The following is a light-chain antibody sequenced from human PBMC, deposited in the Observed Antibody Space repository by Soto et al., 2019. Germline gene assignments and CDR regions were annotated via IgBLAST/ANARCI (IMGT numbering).Light chain of an antibody. Sequence: QSALTQPPSVSGSPGQSVTISCTGNSSDVGAGYDVPWYQQHPGTAPKLVIFDISNRPSGVPERFSGSKSGTTASLAITGLQAEEEADYYCQSYDYSLTALVFGGGTKLTVL. CDR3: QSYDYSLTALV. CDR2: DIS. V-gene: IGLV1-40*01. J-gene: IGLJ3*02. CDR1: SSDVGAGYD.